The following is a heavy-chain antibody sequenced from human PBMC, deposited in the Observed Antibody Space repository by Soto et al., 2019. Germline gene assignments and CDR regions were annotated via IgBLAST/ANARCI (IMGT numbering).Heavy chain of an antibody. CDR1: SDSIAGENW. CDR2: VFHTGGT. V-gene: IGHV4-4*02. J-gene: IGHJ4*02. D-gene: IGHD6-19*01. Sequence: QVQLQESGPGLVKPSETLSLTCTVSSDSIAGENWWSWVRQPPGLGLEWIGEVFHTGGTNYNPSLKNRVTMEVDKSKNQFYLKLISATAADTAVYYCARVFSSGSGWMYYFDFWGQGTLVSVSS. CDR3: ARVFSSGSGWMYYFDF.